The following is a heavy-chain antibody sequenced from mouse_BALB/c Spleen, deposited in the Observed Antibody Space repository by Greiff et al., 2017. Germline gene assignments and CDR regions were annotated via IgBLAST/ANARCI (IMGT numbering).Heavy chain of an antibody. Sequence: VQLQESGAELAKPGASVKMSCKASGYTFTSYWMHWVKQRPGQGLEWIGYINPSTGYTEYNQKFKDKATLTADKSSSTAYMQLSSLTSEDSAVYYCARGGYGSSYAMDYWGQGTSVTVSS. D-gene: IGHD1-1*01. CDR1: GYTFTSYW. J-gene: IGHJ4*01. CDR2: INPSTGYT. V-gene: IGHV1-7*01. CDR3: ARGGYGSSYAMDY.